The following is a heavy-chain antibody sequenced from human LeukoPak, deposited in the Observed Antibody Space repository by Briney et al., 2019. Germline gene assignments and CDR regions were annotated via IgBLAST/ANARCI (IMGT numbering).Heavy chain of an antibody. D-gene: IGHD2-21*01. V-gene: IGHV4-31*03. Sequence: SETLSLTCTVSGASIKSESHHWSWIRQHPGKDLEWIGYIYYTGRTYYNPSLNSRLTISVDTSRNQFSLKMISVTAADTAVYYCARRGDSSVIHGFDIWGQGTMVTVSS. CDR1: GASIKSESHH. CDR2: IYYTGRT. J-gene: IGHJ3*02. CDR3: ARRGDSSVIHGFDI.